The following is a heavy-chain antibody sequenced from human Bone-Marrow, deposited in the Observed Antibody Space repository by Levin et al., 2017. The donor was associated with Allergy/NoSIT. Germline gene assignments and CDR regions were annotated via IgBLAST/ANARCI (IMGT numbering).Heavy chain of an antibody. V-gene: IGHV3-49*03. CDR1: GFTFGDYA. CDR2: IRSKAYGGTT. Sequence: GGSLRLSCTASGFTFGDYAMSWFRQAPGKGLEWVGFIRSKAYGGTTEYAASVKGRFTISRDDSKSIAYLQMNSLKTEDTAVYYCTRERDYGVFDYWGQGTLVTVSS. J-gene: IGHJ4*02. CDR3: TRERDYGVFDY. D-gene: IGHD4-17*01.